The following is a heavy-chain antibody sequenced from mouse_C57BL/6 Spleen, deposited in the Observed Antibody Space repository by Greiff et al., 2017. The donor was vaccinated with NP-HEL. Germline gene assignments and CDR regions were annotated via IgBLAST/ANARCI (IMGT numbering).Heavy chain of an antibody. V-gene: IGHV1-78*01. CDR3: AREGDYYGSSYYFDY. D-gene: IGHD1-1*01. J-gene: IGHJ2*01. CDR2: IYPRDGST. CDR1: GYTFTDHT. Sequence: VQLQQSDAELVKPGASVKISCKVSGYTFTDHTIHWMKQRPEQGLEWIGYIYPRDGSTKYNEKFKGKATLTADKSSSTAYMQLNSLTSEDSAVYFCAREGDYYGSSYYFDYWGQGTTLTVSS.